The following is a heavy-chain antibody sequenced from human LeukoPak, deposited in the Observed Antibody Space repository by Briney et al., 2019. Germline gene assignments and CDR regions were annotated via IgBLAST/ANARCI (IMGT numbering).Heavy chain of an antibody. V-gene: IGHV1-2*02. CDR3: AREAQSVDYGMDV. CDR1: GYTFTGYC. CDR2: INPNSGGT. D-gene: IGHD2-21*01. J-gene: IGHJ6*02. Sequence: PWASVKVSCKASGYTFTGYCMHWVRQAPGQGLEWMGWINPNSGGTNYAQKFQGRVTMTRDTSISTAYMELSRLRSDDTAVYYCAREAQSVDYGMDVWGQGTTVTVSS.